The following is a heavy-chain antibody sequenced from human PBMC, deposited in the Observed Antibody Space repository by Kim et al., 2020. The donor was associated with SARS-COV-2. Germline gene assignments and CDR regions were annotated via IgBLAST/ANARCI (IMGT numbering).Heavy chain of an antibody. J-gene: IGHJ4*02. Sequence: YSQTFQGRVTITRDTSASTAYMDLSSLRSEDTAVYYCARDGGLDLPGFAYWGQGTLVTVSS. CDR3: ARDGGLDLPGFAY. D-gene: IGHD1-7*01. V-gene: IGHV1-3*01.